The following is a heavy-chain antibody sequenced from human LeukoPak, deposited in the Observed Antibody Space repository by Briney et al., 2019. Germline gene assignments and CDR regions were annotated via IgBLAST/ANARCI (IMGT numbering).Heavy chain of an antibody. J-gene: IGHJ4*02. CDR2: IWYDGSNK. D-gene: IGHD5-18*01. CDR3: ARDKYSYGRGGIWY. V-gene: IGHV3-30*19. Sequence: PGGSLRLSCAASGFTFSSYGMHWVRQAPGKGLEWVAVIWYDGSNKYYADSVKGRFTISRDNSKNTLYLQMNSLRAEDTAVYYCARDKYSYGRGGIWYWGQGTLVTVSS. CDR1: GFTFSSYG.